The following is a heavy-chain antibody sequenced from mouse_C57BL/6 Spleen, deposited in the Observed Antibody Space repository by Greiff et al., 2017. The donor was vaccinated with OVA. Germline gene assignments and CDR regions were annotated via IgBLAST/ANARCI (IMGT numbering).Heavy chain of an antibody. CDR1: GFTFTDYY. CDR2: IRNKANGYTT. J-gene: IGHJ1*03. V-gene: IGHV7-3*01. D-gene: IGHD2-1*01. Sequence: EVKLMESGGGLVQPGGSLSLSCAASGFTFTDYYMSWVRQPPGKALEWLGFIRNKANGYTTEYSASVKGRFTISRDNSQSILYLQMNALRAEDSATYSCARYPIYYGNYWYFDVWGTGTTVTVSS. CDR3: ARYPIYYGNYWYFDV.